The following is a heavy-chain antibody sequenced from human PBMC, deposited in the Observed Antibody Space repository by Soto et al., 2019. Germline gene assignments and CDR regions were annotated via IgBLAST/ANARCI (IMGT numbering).Heavy chain of an antibody. CDR3: ARGLVAATLNYYYGMDV. D-gene: IGHD2-15*01. J-gene: IGHJ6*02. CDR2: IYHSGST. V-gene: IGHV4-4*02. CDR1: GGSISSSNW. Sequence: SETLSLTCAVSGGSISSSNWWSWVRQPPGKGLEWIREIYHSGSTNYNPSLKSRVTISVDKSKNQFSLKLSSVTAADTAVYYCARGLVAATLNYYYGMDVWGQGTTVTVSS.